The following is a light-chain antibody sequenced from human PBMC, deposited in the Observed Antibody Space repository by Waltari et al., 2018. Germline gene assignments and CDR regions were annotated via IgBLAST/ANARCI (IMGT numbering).Light chain of an antibody. V-gene: IGKV3-11*01. CDR3: QQRSNWIT. J-gene: IGKJ5*01. CDR1: PSVSSY. CDR2: DAS. Sequence: IVLTQSPATLSLSPGERATLSCRASPSVSSYLAWYQQKPGQAPRLLIYDASNRATGIPARFSGSGSGTDFTLTISSLEPEDFAVYYCQQRSNWITFGQGTRLEIK.